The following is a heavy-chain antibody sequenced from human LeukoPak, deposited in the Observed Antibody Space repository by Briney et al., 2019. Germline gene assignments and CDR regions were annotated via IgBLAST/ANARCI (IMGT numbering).Heavy chain of an antibody. CDR3: ESTIGAAATY. CDR2: INPDGSST. J-gene: IGHJ4*02. CDR1: GFIFSSKW. V-gene: IGHV3-74*01. D-gene: IGHD6-13*01. Sequence: PGGSLRLSCVASGFIFSSKWMHWVRQAPGKELVWVSTINPDGSSTTYADSVKGRSTISRDNDKNALNLQMNSLRAEDTAVYYCESTIGAAATYWGQGILVTVSS.